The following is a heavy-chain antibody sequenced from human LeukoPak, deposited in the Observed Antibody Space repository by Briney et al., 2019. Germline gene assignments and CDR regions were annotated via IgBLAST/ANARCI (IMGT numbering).Heavy chain of an antibody. V-gene: IGHV3-23*01. J-gene: IGHJ4*02. CDR3: AKDITIFGVVYDY. CDR2: ISGSGGST. D-gene: IGHD3-3*01. Sequence: GGSLRLSCAASGFTFSSYAMSWVRQAPGKGLEWVSAISGSGGSTYYADPVKGRFTISRDNSKNTLYLQMNSLRAEDTAVYYCAKDITIFGVVYDYWGQGTLVTVSS. CDR1: GFTFSSYA.